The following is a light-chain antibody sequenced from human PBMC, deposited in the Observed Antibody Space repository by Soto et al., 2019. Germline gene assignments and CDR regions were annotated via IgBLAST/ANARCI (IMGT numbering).Light chain of an antibody. CDR2: IAS. J-gene: IGKJ1*01. CDR1: QTIGTY. V-gene: IGKV1-39*01. Sequence: DLQMTQTPSSLSASVGDRVTITCRASQTIGTYLKWYQQKTGKALNLLSYIASSLQSRVPSMFTRSRSGTHFTLSISSLQPEDFATYYCQQSYTARWTFGQGTRVEV. CDR3: QQSYTARWT.